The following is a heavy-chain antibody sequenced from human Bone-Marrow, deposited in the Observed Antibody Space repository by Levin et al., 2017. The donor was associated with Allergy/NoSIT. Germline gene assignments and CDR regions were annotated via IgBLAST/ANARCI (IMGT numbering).Heavy chain of an antibody. Sequence: KISCKASGGTFSSHAISWVRQAPGQGLEWVGGIIPIFSTTNYAQKFQGRVTIIADEVTSTGYMELTSLRSEDTAVYYCASDRVAILQNYDYWSGPREWGQGTLVTVSS. CDR3: ASDRVAILQNYDYWSGPRE. CDR2: IIPIFSTT. V-gene: IGHV1-69*01. J-gene: IGHJ4*02. CDR1: GGTFSSHA. D-gene: IGHD3-3*01.